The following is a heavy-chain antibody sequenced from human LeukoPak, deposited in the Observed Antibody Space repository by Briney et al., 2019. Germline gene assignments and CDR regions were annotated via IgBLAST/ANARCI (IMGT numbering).Heavy chain of an antibody. V-gene: IGHV4-34*01. CDR1: GGSFSGYY. CDR2: INHSGSA. Sequence: PSETLSLTCAVYGGSFSGYYWSWIRQPPGKGLEWIGEINHSGSANYNPSLKSRVTISVDMSKNQFSLNLSSVTAADTAVYYCARASRCDSGGYYLDYWGQGTLVTVSS. CDR3: ARASRCDSGGYYLDY. J-gene: IGHJ4*02. D-gene: IGHD3-22*01.